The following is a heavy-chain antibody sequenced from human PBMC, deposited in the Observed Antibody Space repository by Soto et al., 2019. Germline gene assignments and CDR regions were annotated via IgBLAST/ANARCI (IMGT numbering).Heavy chain of an antibody. D-gene: IGHD6-13*01. CDR3: ARFGNIAAAGTLYYYYYGMDV. Sequence: PSETLSLTCTVSGGSISSGGYYWSWIRQHPGKGLEWIGYIYYSGSTYYNPFLKSRVTISVDTSKNQFSLKLSSVTAADTAVYYCARFGNIAAAGTLYYYYYGMDVWGQGTTVTVSS. CDR1: GGSISSGGYY. V-gene: IGHV4-31*03. J-gene: IGHJ6*02. CDR2: IYYSGST.